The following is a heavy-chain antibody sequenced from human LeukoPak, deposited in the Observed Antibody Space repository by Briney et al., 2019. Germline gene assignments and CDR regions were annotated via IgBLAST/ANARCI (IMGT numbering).Heavy chain of an antibody. J-gene: IGHJ4*02. Sequence: GGSLRLSCAASGFTFSSYAMRWVRQAPGKGLEWVSAISGSGGSTYYAGSVKGRFTISRDNSKNTLYLQMNSLRAEDTAVYYCAKRVGGYASEAPWNDYWGQGTLVTVSS. CDR2: ISGSGGST. CDR3: AKRVGGYASEAPWNDY. D-gene: IGHD5-12*01. CDR1: GFTFSSYA. V-gene: IGHV3-23*01.